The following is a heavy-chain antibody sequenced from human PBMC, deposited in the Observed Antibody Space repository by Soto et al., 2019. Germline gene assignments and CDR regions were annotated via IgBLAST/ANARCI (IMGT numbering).Heavy chain of an antibody. J-gene: IGHJ5*02. Sequence: QVQLVQSGAEVKKAGASVRISCKASGYTFSTSGMHWVRQAPGQGLEWVGWINGVNGNTKYSQKFQDRVTIPRDSSASTAYMELSGLTSEDTGVFYCARAPRLTQLSAWGQGTLVIVSS. CDR1: GYTFSTSG. CDR3: ARAPRLTQLSA. D-gene: IGHD2-2*01. V-gene: IGHV1-3*01. CDR2: INGVNGNT.